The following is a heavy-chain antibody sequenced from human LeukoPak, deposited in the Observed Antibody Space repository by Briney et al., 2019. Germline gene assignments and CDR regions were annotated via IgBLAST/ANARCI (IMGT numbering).Heavy chain of an antibody. J-gene: IGHJ6*02. V-gene: IGHV1-18*01. Sequence: ASVKVSCKASGYTFTSYGISWVRQAPGQGLEWMGWISAYNGNTNYAQKLQGRVTMTTDTSTNTAYMELRSLRSDDTAVYYCARNSNWNYYYGMDVWGQGTTVTVSS. D-gene: IGHD1-1*01. CDR1: GYTFTSYG. CDR3: ARNSNWNYYYGMDV. CDR2: ISAYNGNT.